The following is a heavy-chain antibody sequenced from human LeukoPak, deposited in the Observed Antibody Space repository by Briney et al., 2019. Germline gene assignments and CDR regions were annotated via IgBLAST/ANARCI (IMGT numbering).Heavy chain of an antibody. CDR1: GFTVSSNY. CDR3: ASSIMYYYDSSGYYLDY. D-gene: IGHD3-22*01. J-gene: IGHJ4*02. V-gene: IGHV3-66*01. CDR2: IYSGGST. Sequence: GGSLRLSCAASGFTVSSNYMSWVRQAPGKGLEWVSVIYSGGSTYYADSVTGRFTISRDNSKNTLYLQMNSLRAEDTAVYYCASSIMYYYDSSGYYLDYWGQGTLVTVSS.